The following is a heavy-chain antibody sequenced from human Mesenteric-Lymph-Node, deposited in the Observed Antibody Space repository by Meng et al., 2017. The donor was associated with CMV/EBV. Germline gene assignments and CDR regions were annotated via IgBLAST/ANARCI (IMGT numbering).Heavy chain of an antibody. CDR1: GYTFPSFD. CDR2: MNPNSGNT. D-gene: IGHD6-19*01. CDR3: ARGPSYSSGFPDC. Sequence: QAQLVESGAEVKKPGASVKVSCKASGYTFPSFDINWVRQATGQGREWRGWMNPNSGNTGYAQKFQGRVTLTRDTSISTAYMELSSLRSEDTAVYYCARGPSYSSGFPDCWGQGTLVTVSS. J-gene: IGHJ4*02. V-gene: IGHV1-8*02.